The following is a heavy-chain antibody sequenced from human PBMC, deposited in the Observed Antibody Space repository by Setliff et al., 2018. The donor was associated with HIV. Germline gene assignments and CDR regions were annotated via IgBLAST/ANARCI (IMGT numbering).Heavy chain of an antibody. V-gene: IGHV1-69*02. D-gene: IGHD3-3*01. CDR2: IIPILGVS. J-gene: IGHJ6*03. Sequence: ASVKVSCKASRSTFNSHTINWVRQAPGQGLDWMGRIIPILGVSNYAQRFQGKVTITADKSTSTAYMELNSLRFDDTAMYYCVRGVQSPPHYSYYYMDVWGEGTMGTVSS. CDR1: RSTFNSHT. CDR3: VRGVQSPPHYSYYYMDV.